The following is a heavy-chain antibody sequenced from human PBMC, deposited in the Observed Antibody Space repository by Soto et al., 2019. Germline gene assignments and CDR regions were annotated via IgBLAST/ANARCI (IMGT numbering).Heavy chain of an antibody. Sequence: GGSLRLSCETSGFTFSNYWMSWVRQVPGKGPEWVANIREDGSEKYCVDSVKGRFAISRDNAQNSLFLQMNSLKAEDTAVYYCGRDYLFCDFWSCYTRYFDFWGQGALVTVSS. V-gene: IGHV3-7*03. CDR1: GFTFSNYW. J-gene: IGHJ4*02. D-gene: IGHD3-3*01. CDR3: GRDYLFCDFWSCYTRYFDF. CDR2: IREDGSEK.